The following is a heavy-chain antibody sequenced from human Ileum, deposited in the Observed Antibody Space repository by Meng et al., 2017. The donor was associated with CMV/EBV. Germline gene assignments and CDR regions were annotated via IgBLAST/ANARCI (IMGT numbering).Heavy chain of an antibody. CDR2: ISSSGSNI. V-gene: IGHV3-48*03. Sequence: GGSLRLSCAASGFTFSTYEINWVRQAPGKGLEWISYISSSGSNILYADSVKGRFTISRDNAKNSLYLQMNSLRVEDTAVYYCARDSGDSPVVTPEDSAFDVWGQGTMVTVSS. D-gene: IGHD4-23*01. CDR1: GFTFSTYE. J-gene: IGHJ3*01. CDR3: ARDSGDSPVVTPEDSAFDV.